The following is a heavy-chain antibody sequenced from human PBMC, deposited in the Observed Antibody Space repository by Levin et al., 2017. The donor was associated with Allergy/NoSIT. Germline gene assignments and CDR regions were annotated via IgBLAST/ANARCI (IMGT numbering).Heavy chain of an antibody. D-gene: IGHD2-8*02. CDR2: ISGPVFTT. J-gene: IGHJ4*02. CDR3: AKATLPSCTGATCYYFDY. V-gene: IGHV3-23*01. Sequence: GGSLRLSCTASGFTFSNYAISWLRQAPGKRLEWVSTISGPVFTTYYADSVKGRFTVSRDNSKNMVYLQMNSLRVEDAAVYYCAKATLPSCTGATCYYFDYWAQGNLVTVPS. CDR1: GFTFSNYA.